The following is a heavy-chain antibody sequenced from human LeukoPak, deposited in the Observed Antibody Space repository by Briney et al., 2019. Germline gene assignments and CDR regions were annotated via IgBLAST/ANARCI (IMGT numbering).Heavy chain of an antibody. J-gene: IGHJ2*01. Sequence: SETLSLTCTVSGGSISKYFWSWIRQPPGKGLEWIGHIFYSGSTYYSPSLRSRLTISVDTSKNHFSLNLTSVAAADTAVYYCARLVRPGWYFDLWGRGTLVPVSS. CDR2: IFYSGST. CDR3: ARLVRPGWYFDL. CDR1: GGSISKYF. V-gene: IGHV4-59*08. D-gene: IGHD2-2*01.